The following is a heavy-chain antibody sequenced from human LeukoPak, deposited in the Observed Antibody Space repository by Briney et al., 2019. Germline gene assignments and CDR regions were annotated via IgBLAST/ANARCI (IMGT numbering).Heavy chain of an antibody. J-gene: IGHJ5*02. Sequence: GGSLRLSCAASGFTLGSYAMSWVRQAPGKGLEWVSSISGLDGTTFYADSVKGRFTISRDSSKNTLYLQMNSLRAEDTAVYYCAKEHSGSYPDPNRENWFDPWGQGTLVTVSS. CDR2: ISGLDGTT. CDR3: AKEHSGSYPDPNRENWFDP. V-gene: IGHV3-23*01. CDR1: GFTLGSYA. D-gene: IGHD3-10*01.